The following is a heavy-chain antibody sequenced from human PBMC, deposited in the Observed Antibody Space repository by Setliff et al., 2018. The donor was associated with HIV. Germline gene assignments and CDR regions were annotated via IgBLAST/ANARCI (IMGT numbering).Heavy chain of an antibody. J-gene: IGHJ4*02. D-gene: IGHD6-19*01. CDR2: AYASGET. Sequence: SETLSLTCTVSGDSISSYSWNWIRQPPGRGLEWIGYAYASGETNYNPSLKSRVTMSTDTSRNQFSLNLNYATAADTAVYFCARHRQWHLLPDHWGQGVWVTVSS. V-gene: IGHV4-4*09. CDR3: ARHRQWHLLPDH. CDR1: GDSISSYS.